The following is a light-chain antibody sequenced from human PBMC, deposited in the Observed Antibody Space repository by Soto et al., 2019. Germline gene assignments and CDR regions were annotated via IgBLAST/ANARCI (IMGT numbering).Light chain of an antibody. CDR1: IIGRDS. CDR2: DDI. Sequence: SYELTQSPSMSVAPGQTASVTCGGDIIGRDSVHWYQQKPGQAPVLVVYDDIERPSGIPERFSGSRSATSASLTISGLQVEDEAEYFCFSFTTTSTHVFGTGTKLTVL. V-gene: IGLV3-21*02. CDR3: FSFTTTSTHV. J-gene: IGLJ1*01.